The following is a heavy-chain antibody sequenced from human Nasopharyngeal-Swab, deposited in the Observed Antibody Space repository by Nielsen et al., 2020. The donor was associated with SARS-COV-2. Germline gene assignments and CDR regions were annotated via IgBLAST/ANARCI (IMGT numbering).Heavy chain of an antibody. J-gene: IGHJ6*02. Sequence: SETLSLTCTVSGGSISSGSYYWSWIRQPAGKGLEWIGRIYTSGSTNYNPSPKSRVTISVDTSKNQFSLKLSSVTAADTAVYYCAREGSYYYYGMDVWGQGTTVTVSS. D-gene: IGHD6-19*01. CDR1: GGSISSGSYY. V-gene: IGHV4-61*02. CDR2: IYTSGST. CDR3: AREGSYYYYGMDV.